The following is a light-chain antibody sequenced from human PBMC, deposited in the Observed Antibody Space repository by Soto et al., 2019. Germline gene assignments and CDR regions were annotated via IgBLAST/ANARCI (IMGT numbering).Light chain of an antibody. Sequence: DIQMTPAPSSVSASVGDTVTITCRASQGVSTWLAWYQQKPGKAPKLLIYAASGLQSGVPSRFSGSGSGTDFTLTISSLQPEDFATYFCQQDNSFPLTFGGGTKVEIK. V-gene: IGKV1D-12*01. CDR1: QGVSTW. CDR2: AAS. CDR3: QQDNSFPLT. J-gene: IGKJ4*01.